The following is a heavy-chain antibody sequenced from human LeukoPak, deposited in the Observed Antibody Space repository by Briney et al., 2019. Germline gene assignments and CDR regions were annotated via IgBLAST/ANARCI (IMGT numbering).Heavy chain of an antibody. V-gene: IGHV3-33*01. D-gene: IGHD3-10*01. CDR2: IWYDGSDK. CDR1: AFRFNIYG. Sequence: GGSLRLSCVASAFRFNIYGMHWVRQAPGKGLEWVAVIWYDGSDKYYADSVKGRFTISRDNSKNTLYLEMNSLRAEDTAVYYCARDQGPVGSYFDYWGQGTLVTVSS. CDR3: ARDQGPVGSYFDY. J-gene: IGHJ4*02.